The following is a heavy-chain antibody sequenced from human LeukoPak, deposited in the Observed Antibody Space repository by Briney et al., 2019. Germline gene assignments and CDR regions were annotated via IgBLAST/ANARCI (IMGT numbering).Heavy chain of an antibody. CDR1: GFTFSSYE. CDR3: ARGTYYDLLTGYSDDVFDI. CDR2: ISSSGNTI. D-gene: IGHD3-9*01. Sequence: PGGSLRLSCAASGFTFSSYELNWVRQAPGKGLEWVSYISSSGNTIYYADSVKGRFTISRDDATNSLYLQMNSLRAEDTAVYFCARGTYYDLLTGYSDDVFDIWGQGTLVTVSS. V-gene: IGHV3-48*03. J-gene: IGHJ3*02.